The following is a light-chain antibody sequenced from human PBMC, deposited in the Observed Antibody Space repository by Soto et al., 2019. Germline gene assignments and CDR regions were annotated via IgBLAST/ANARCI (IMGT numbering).Light chain of an antibody. Sequence: QSALTQPPSASGSPGQSVTISCTGTSNDVGGYNFVSWYQQHPGKAPKLMIFEVSKRPSGVPDPFSGSKSGSTASPTVSGLQAEDEADYYCSSYAGNNIYYVFGTGTKVTVL. CDR2: EVS. V-gene: IGLV2-8*01. CDR1: SNDVGGYNF. J-gene: IGLJ1*01. CDR3: SSYAGNNIYYV.